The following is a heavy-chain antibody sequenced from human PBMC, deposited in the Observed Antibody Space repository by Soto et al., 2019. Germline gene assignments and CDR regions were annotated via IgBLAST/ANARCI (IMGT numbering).Heavy chain of an antibody. J-gene: IGHJ4*02. V-gene: IGHV3-13*01. CDR1: GFTFSSYD. CDR2: IGTAGDT. CDR3: TRGADGFDY. Sequence: EVHLVESGGDLVQPGGSLRLSCAASGFTFSSYDFHWVRQATGKGLEWVSGIGTAGDTYYAGSVKDRFIMSRENAKSSLYLQMNSLRVGDTAVYYCTRGADGFDYWGQGTLVTVSS. D-gene: IGHD3-10*01.